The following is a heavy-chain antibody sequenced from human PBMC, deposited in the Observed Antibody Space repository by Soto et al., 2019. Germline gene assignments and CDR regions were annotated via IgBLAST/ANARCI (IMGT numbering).Heavy chain of an antibody. D-gene: IGHD6-19*01. CDR1: SGSISSSNW. J-gene: IGHJ3*02. CDR2: IYHSGST. CDR3: ARGARLAVAGTGDAFDI. Sequence: SETLSLTCAVSSGSISSSNWWSWVRQPPGKGLEWIGEIYHSGSTNYNPSLKSRVTISVDKSKNQFSLKLSSVTAADTAVYYCARGARLAVAGTGDAFDIWGQGTIVTVSS. V-gene: IGHV4-4*02.